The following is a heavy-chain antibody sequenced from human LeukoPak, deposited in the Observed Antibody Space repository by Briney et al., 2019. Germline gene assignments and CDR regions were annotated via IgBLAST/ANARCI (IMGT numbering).Heavy chain of an antibody. Sequence: GASVKVSCKASGGTFSSYAISWVRQAPGQGLEWMGGIIPIFGTANYAQKFQGRVTITADESTSTAYMELSSLRSEDTAVYYCARVFGYCSSTSCYGRDNWFDPWGQGTLVTVSS. J-gene: IGHJ5*02. V-gene: IGHV1-69*13. CDR2: IIPIFGTA. CDR1: GGTFSSYA. D-gene: IGHD2-2*01. CDR3: ARVFGYCSSTSCYGRDNWFDP.